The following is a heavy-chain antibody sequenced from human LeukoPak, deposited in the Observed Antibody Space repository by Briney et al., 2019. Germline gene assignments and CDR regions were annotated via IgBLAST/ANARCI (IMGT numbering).Heavy chain of an antibody. CDR2: ISYDGSNK. V-gene: IGHV3-30*18. CDR3: ANGLGYSYGC. Sequence: GGSLRLSCAASGFTFSSYGMHWVRQAPGKGLEWVAVISYDGSNKYYADSVKGRFTISRDNSKNTLYLQMNSLRAEDTAVYYCANGLGYSYGCWGQGTLVTVSS. CDR1: GFTFSSYG. D-gene: IGHD5-18*01. J-gene: IGHJ4*02.